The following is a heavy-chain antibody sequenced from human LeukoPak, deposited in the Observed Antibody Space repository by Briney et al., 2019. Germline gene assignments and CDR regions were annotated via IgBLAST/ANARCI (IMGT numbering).Heavy chain of an antibody. V-gene: IGHV4-61*02. D-gene: IGHD4-17*01. J-gene: IGHJ4*02. Sequence: NPSETLSLTCTVSGGSISSGSYFWSWIRQPAGKGLEWIGRIYTSGSTNYNPSLKSRATISIDTSKNQFSLRLSSVTAADTAMYYCARSELTVTTYLDYWGQGTLVTVSS. CDR2: IYTSGST. CDR3: ARSELTVTTYLDY. CDR1: GGSISSGSYF.